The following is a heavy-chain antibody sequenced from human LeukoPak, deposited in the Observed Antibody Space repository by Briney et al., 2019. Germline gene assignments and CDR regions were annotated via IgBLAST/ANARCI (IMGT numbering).Heavy chain of an antibody. D-gene: IGHD1-26*01. CDR3: ASSGWELPLLPNY. V-gene: IGHV4-59*01. Sequence: PSETLSLTCTVSGGSISSYYWSWIRQPPGKGLEWIGYIYYSGSTNYNPSLKGRVTISVDTSKNQFSLKLSSVTAADTAVYYCASSGWELPLLPNYWGQGTLVTVSS. J-gene: IGHJ4*02. CDR1: GGSISSYY. CDR2: IYYSGST.